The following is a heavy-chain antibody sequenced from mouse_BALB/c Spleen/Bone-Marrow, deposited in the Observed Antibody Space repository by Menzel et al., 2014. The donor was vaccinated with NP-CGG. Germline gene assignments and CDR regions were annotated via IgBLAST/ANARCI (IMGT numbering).Heavy chain of an antibody. CDR1: GFTFSSYG. CDR2: INSNGGST. CDR3: ARQRGYAYAMDY. V-gene: IGHV5-6-3*01. J-gene: IGHJ4*01. Sequence: EVQLVESGGGLVQPGGSLKLSCAASGFTFSSYGMSWVRQTPDKRLELVATINSNGGSTYYPDSVKGRFTISRDNAKNTLYLQMNSLRSEDTAMYYCARQRGYAYAMDYWGQGTSATVSS. D-gene: IGHD2-2*01.